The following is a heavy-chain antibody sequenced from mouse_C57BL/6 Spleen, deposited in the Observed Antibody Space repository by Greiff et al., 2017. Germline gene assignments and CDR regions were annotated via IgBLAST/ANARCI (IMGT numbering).Heavy chain of an antibody. Sequence: QVQLQQPGAELVMPGASVKLSCKASGYTFTSYWLHWVKRRPGQGLEWIGEFDPSDSYTNYNQKFKGKSTLTVDKSSSTAYMQLSSLTSEDSAVYYCATNYFDYWGQGTTLTVSS. CDR1: GYTFTSYW. CDR2: FDPSDSYT. J-gene: IGHJ2*01. CDR3: ATNYFDY. V-gene: IGHV1-69*01.